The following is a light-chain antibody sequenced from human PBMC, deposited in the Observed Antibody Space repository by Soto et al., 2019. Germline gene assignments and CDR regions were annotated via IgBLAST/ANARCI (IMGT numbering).Light chain of an antibody. V-gene: IGLV1-47*02. Sequence: QSVLTQPPSASGTPGQRVTISCSGSSSNIGSNHLYWYQQLPETAPKLLIYNNTQRPSGVPDRFSGSKSGTSASLAITGLRSEDEGDYYCAAWDERLRGRVFGGGTQLTVL. CDR2: NNT. CDR1: SSNIGSNH. J-gene: IGLJ3*02. CDR3: AAWDERLRGRV.